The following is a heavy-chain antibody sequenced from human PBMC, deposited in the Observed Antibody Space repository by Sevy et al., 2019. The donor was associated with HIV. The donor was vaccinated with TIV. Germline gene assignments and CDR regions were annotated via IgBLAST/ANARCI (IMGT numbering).Heavy chain of an antibody. CDR2: VSQSGSA. D-gene: IGHD2-15*01. V-gene: IGHV4-34*01. CDR3: ARGPLFSPEYCSGGTCPTIDY. CDR1: GVSFSDYY. J-gene: IGHJ4*02. Sequence: SETLSLTCAVSGVSFSDYYWAWIHQPPGKGLEWIGEVSQSGSANYNPSLRSRVIMSLDTSNNHFSLKLTSVTAADTAVYYCARGPLFSPEYCSGGTCPTIDYWSQGTLVTVSS.